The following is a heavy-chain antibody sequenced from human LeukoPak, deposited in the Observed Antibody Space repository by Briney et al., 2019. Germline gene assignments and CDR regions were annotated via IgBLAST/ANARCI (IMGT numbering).Heavy chain of an antibody. CDR2: ISWNSGSI. D-gene: IGHD2-2*01. CDR1: GFTFDDYA. Sequence: GRSLRLSCAASGFTFDDYAMHWVRQAPGKGLEWVSGISWNSGSIGYADSVKGRFTISRDNAKNSLYLQMYSLRAEDTALYYCAKSANIVVPAASGGRNYYYYYYMDVWGKGTTVTVSS. CDR3: AKSANIVVPAASGGRNYYYYYYMDV. J-gene: IGHJ6*03. V-gene: IGHV3-9*01.